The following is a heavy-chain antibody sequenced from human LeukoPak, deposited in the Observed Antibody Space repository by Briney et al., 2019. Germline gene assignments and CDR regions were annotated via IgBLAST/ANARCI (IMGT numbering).Heavy chain of an antibody. CDR1: GFTFSSYA. Sequence: GRSLRLSCAASGFTFSSYAMHWVRQAPGKGLEWVAVISYDGSNKYYADSVKGRFTISRGNSKNTLYLQMNSLRAEDTAVYYCAKWGSGVGLDYWGQGTLVTVSS. CDR3: AKWGSGVGLDY. D-gene: IGHD1-26*01. CDR2: ISYDGSNK. J-gene: IGHJ4*02. V-gene: IGHV3-30*04.